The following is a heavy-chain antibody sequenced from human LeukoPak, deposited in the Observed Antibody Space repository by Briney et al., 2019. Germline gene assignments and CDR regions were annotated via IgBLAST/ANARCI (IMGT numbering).Heavy chain of an antibody. CDR1: GGSFSGYY. J-gene: IGHJ4*02. Sequence: SETLSLTCAVYGGSFSGYYWSWTRQPPGKGLEWIGEINHSGSTNYNPSLKSRVTISVDTSKNQFSLKLSSVTAADTAVYYCARLKDLYSSGWYRDYWGQGTLVTVSS. D-gene: IGHD6-19*01. V-gene: IGHV4-34*01. CDR2: INHSGST. CDR3: ARLKDLYSSGWYRDY.